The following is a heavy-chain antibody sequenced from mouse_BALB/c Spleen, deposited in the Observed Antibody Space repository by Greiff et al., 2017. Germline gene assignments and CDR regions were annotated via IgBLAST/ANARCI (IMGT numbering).Heavy chain of an antibody. J-gene: IGHJ2*01. D-gene: IGHD2-1*01. Sequence: EVQVVESGGGLVQPGGSRKLSCAASGFTFSSFGMHWVRQAPEKGLEWFAYISSGSSTIYYADTVKGRFTISRDNHKNTLFLKMTSLRSEDTAMYYCASNYGNYGCYFDYWGQGTTLTVSS. CDR1: GFTFSSFG. CDR3: ASNYGNYGCYFDY. V-gene: IGHV5-17*02. CDR2: ISSGSSTI.